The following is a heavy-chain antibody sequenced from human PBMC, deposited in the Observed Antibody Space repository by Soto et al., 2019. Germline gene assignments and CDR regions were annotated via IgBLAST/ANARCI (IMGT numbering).Heavy chain of an antibody. J-gene: IGHJ5*02. V-gene: IGHV3-23*01. Sequence: EVQLLESGGGLVQPGGSLRLSCAASGFTFSSYAMSWVRQAPGKGLEWVSAISGSGGSTYYADSVKGRFTISRDNSKNTLYLHMNSLRAEDTAVYYCAKSGYYYEWFDPWGQGTLVTVSS. CDR1: GFTFSSYA. CDR2: ISGSGGST. D-gene: IGHD3-22*01. CDR3: AKSGYYYEWFDP.